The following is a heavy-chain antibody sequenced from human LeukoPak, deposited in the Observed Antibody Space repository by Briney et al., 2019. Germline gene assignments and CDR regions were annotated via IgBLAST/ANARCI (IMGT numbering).Heavy chain of an antibody. V-gene: IGHV4-61*01. CDR3: ERVKPNYYDSSGYSFDY. Sequence: KCSETLSLTGTVSGYSISSGYYWGWIRQPPGKGREGVVYIDYSGSSNYNPSLRSLVTTSLDTTQNQFSRKLSSVTAADTAVYYCERVKPNYYDSSGYSFDYWGQGTLVTVSS. CDR2: IDYSGSS. CDR1: GYSISSGYY. D-gene: IGHD3-22*01. J-gene: IGHJ4*02.